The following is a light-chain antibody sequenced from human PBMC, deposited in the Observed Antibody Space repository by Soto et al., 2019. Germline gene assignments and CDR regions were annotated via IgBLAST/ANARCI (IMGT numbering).Light chain of an antibody. CDR1: SSNIGAGYD. Sequence: QSVLTQPPSVSGAPGQRVTISCTGSSSNIGAGYDVHWYQQLPGTAPKLLIYGNSNRPSGVPDRFSGSKSGTSASLAITGFQAEDEADYYCQSYYSSMSGYVFGAGNKLPAL. CDR3: QSYYSSMSGYV. CDR2: GNS. J-gene: IGLJ1*01. V-gene: IGLV1-40*01.